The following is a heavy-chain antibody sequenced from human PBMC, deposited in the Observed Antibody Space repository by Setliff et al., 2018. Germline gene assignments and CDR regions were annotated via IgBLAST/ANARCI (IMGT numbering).Heavy chain of an antibody. V-gene: IGHV4-59*01. D-gene: IGHD5-12*01. CDR3: ARGGTFRYFDY. Sequence: PSETLSLTCTVSGGSISTYYWSWIRQPPGKGLEYIGFVYYNGMANYSPSPKSRVTVSIDTSKSQFSLNLRSVTAADTAVYYCARGGTFRYFDYWGQGTPVTVSS. CDR1: GGSISTYY. J-gene: IGHJ4*02. CDR2: VYYNGMA.